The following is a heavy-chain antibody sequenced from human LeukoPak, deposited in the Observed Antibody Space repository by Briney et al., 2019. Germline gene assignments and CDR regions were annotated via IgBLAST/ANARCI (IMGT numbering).Heavy chain of an antibody. J-gene: IGHJ6*03. CDR2: INHSGST. CDR1: GGSFSGYY. D-gene: IGHD4-17*01. Sequence: ASETLSLTCAVYGGSFSGYYWSWIRQPPGKGLEWIGEINHSGSTNYNPSLKSRVTISVDTSKNQFSLKLSSVTAADTAVYYCARGLRYYYYMDVWGKGTTVTVSS. CDR3: ARGLRYYYYMDV. V-gene: IGHV4-34*01.